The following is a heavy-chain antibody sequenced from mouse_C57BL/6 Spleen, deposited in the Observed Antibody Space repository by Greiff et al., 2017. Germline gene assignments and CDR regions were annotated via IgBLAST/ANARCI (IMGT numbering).Heavy chain of an antibody. CDR1: GYTFTSYW. D-gene: IGHD2-2*01. J-gene: IGHJ1*03. V-gene: IGHV1-64*01. CDR2: IHPNSGST. CDR3: ARPDGYDWYLDV. Sequence: QVQLQQPGAELVKPGASVKLSCKASGYTFTSYWMHWVKQRPGQGLAWIGMIHPNSGSTNYNEKFKSKATMTVDKSSSTAYMQLSSLTSEDSAVYYCARPDGYDWYLDVWGTGTTVTVSS.